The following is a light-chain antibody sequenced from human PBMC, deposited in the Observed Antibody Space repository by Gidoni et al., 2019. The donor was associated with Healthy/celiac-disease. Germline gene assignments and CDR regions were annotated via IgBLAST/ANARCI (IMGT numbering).Light chain of an antibody. CDR3: QLWDSSTAV. CDR1: NIGSKN. Sequence: SYEMTQPLSVSVALGQTARITCGGKNIGSKNVHWYQQKQGQAPVLVIYRDSNRPFGIPERFSGSNPGNTATLTISRAQAGDEADYYCQLWDSSTAVFGGGTKLTFL. J-gene: IGLJ3*02. CDR2: RDS. V-gene: IGLV3-9*01.